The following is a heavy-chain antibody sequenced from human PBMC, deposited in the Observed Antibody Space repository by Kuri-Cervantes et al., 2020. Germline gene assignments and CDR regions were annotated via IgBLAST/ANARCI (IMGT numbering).Heavy chain of an antibody. CDR2: MNPKSGNT. CDR3: ARGYDHIDIVATMADY. Sequence: VKVSCKASGYTFANYDVNWVRQATGQGLEWVGRMNPKSGNTDSAQKLQGRVTMTSNASISTAYLELSGLTSDDTAVYYCARGYDHIDIVATMADYWGQGTLVTVSS. J-gene: IGHJ4*02. D-gene: IGHD5-12*01. CDR1: GYTFANYD. V-gene: IGHV1-8*01.